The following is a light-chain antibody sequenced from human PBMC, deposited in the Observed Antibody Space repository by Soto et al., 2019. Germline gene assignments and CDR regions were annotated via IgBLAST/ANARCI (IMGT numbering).Light chain of an antibody. CDR1: QSVSSNF. J-gene: IGKJ2*01. CDR3: QQYGSLPYT. CDR2: DAS. V-gene: IGKV3-20*01. Sequence: EIVLTQSPGTLSLSPGERATLSCRASQSVSSNFLAWYQQKPGQAPRLLIYDASSRATGIPDRFSGSGSGTDFTLIISRLEPEDFAVYYCQQYGSLPYTFSQGTKLEIK.